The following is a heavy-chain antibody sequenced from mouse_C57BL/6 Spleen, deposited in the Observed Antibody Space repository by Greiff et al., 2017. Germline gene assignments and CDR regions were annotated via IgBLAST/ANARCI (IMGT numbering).Heavy chain of an antibody. J-gene: IGHJ1*03. CDR1: GFTFSSYT. CDR2: ISGGGGNT. CDR3: ARPSNWYFDV. V-gene: IGHV5-9*01. Sequence: EVQRVESGGGLVKPGGSLKLSCAASGFTFSSYTMSWVRQTPEKRLEWVATISGGGGNTYYPESVKGRFTISRDNAKNTLYLQMSSLRSEDTALFYCARPSNWYFDVWGTGTTVTVSS.